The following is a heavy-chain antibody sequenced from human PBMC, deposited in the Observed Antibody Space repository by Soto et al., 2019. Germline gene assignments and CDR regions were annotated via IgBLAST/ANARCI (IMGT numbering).Heavy chain of an antibody. V-gene: IGHV4-61*01. Sequence: SETLSLTCTVSGGSVSSGSYYWSWIRQPPGKGLEWIGYIYYSGSTNYNPSLKSRVTISVDTSKNQFSLKLSSVTAADTAVYYCARVRGYCSSTSCLHFAYWVQGTLVTVSS. CDR1: GGSVSSGSYY. D-gene: IGHD2-2*01. J-gene: IGHJ4*02. CDR3: ARVRGYCSSTSCLHFAY. CDR2: IYYSGST.